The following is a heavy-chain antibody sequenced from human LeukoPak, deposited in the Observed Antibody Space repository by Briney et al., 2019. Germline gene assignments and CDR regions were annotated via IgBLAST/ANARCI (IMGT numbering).Heavy chain of an antibody. CDR2: INHSGST. CDR1: GGSFSGYY. D-gene: IGHD3-9*01. V-gene: IGHV4-34*01. Sequence: SETLSLTCAVYGGSFSGYYWSWIRQPPGEGLEWIGEINHSGSTNYNPSLKSRVTISVDTSKNQFSLKLSSVTAADTAVYYCARGGPPYYDILTETLDYWGQGTLVTVSS. CDR3: ARGGPPYYDILTETLDY. J-gene: IGHJ4*02.